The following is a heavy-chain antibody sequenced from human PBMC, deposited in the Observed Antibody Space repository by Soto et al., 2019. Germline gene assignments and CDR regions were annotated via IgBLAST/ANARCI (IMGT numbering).Heavy chain of an antibody. CDR1: GFTFSSYA. Sequence: GGSLRLSCAASGFTFSSYAMHWVRQAPGKGLEWVAVISYDGSNKYYANSVKGRFTISRDNFKNTLYLQMNSLRAEDTAVYYCARGITPVVSADYWGQGTLVTVSS. V-gene: IGHV3-30-3*01. CDR3: ARGITPVVSADY. CDR2: ISYDGSNK. D-gene: IGHD3-22*01. J-gene: IGHJ4*02.